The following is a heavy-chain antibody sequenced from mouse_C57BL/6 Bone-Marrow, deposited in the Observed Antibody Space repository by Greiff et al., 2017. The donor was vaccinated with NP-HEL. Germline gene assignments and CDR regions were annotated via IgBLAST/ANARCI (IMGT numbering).Heavy chain of an antibody. D-gene: IGHD2-1*01. Sequence: EVMLVESGGGLVQPGESLKLSCESNEYEFPSHDMSWVRKTPEKRLELVAAINSDGGSTYYTDTMERRFIISRDNTKKTLYLQMSSLRSEDTALYYCARRGIYYGKEDWYFDVWGTGTTVTVSS. CDR3: ARRGIYYGKEDWYFDV. CDR1: EYEFPSHD. J-gene: IGHJ1*03. V-gene: IGHV5-2*01. CDR2: INSDGGST.